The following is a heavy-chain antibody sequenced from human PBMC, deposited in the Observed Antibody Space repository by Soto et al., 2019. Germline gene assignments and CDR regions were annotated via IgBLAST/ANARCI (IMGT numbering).Heavy chain of an antibody. CDR3: ARASGGNSGWGHWSDP. CDR2: ISHSGTT. J-gene: IGHJ5*02. V-gene: IGHV4-38-2*01. CDR1: GYSISSGYY. Sequence: SETLSLTCAVSGYSISSGYYWGWIRQPPGRGLEWIGSISHSGTTYYNPSLRSRVTISIDTSNNQFSLKLSSVTAADTAVYYCARASGGNSGWGHWSDPWGQGTLVTVSS. D-gene: IGHD2-21*02.